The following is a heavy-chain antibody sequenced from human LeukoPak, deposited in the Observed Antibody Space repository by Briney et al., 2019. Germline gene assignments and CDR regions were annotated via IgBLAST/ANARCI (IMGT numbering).Heavy chain of an antibody. CDR2: IYSGGST. J-gene: IGHJ4*02. CDR3: ARETAAAGLDY. Sequence: GGSLRLSCAASGFTVSSNYMGWVRQAPGKGLEWVSVIYSGGSTYYADSVKGRFTISRDNSKNTLYLQMNSLRAEDTAVYYCARETAAAGLDYWGQGTLVTVSS. CDR1: GFTVSSNY. D-gene: IGHD6-13*01. V-gene: IGHV3-53*01.